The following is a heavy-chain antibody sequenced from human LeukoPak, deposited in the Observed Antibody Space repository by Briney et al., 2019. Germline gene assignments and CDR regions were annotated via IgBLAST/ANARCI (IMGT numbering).Heavy chain of an antibody. V-gene: IGHV3-7*03. CDR2: INEDGGEK. Sequence: GGSLRLSCAASGFTFRGYWMNWVRQAPGKGLEWVANINEDGGEKYYVDSVKGRFTISRDNAKNSLYLHMDSLRAEDTAVYYCARVMWQQLAPSDYWGQGTLVTVSS. CDR3: ARVMWQQLAPSDY. CDR1: GFTFRGYW. J-gene: IGHJ4*02. D-gene: IGHD6-13*01.